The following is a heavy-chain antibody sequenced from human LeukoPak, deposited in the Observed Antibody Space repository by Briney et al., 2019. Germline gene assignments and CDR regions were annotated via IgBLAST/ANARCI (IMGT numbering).Heavy chain of an antibody. CDR1: GFTFRSYA. CDR3: AKVAGPVYYYSMDV. D-gene: IGHD3-16*01. Sequence: PGGSLRLSCEVSGFTFRSYAMHWVRQAPGKGLDWVAFMRSDATNTYYADSVKGRFTISRDNSKNTLFLQMNNLRPEDTALYYCAKVAGPVYYYSMDVWGNGTTVIISS. V-gene: IGHV3-30*02. CDR2: MRSDATNT. J-gene: IGHJ6*03.